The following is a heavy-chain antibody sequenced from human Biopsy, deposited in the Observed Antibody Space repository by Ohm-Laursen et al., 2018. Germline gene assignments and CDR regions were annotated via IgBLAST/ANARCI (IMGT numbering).Heavy chain of an antibody. CDR3: ASAGYNPDWNFDL. D-gene: IGHD5-24*01. CDR2: IYFTGRT. J-gene: IGHJ2*01. CDR1: GGPIDSYY. V-gene: IGHV4-59*12. Sequence: GTLSLTCTVSGGPIDSYYWSWIRQPPGKALEWIGYIYFTGRTSYNPSLKSRVTMSVNTSKKQFSLRLSSVTAADTAVYYYASAGYNPDWNFDLWGRGTRVTVSS.